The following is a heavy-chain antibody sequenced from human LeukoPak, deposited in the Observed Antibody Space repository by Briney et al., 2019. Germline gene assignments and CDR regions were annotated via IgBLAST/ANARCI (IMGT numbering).Heavy chain of an antibody. J-gene: IGHJ3*02. CDR2: IYYSGST. CDR3: ARHPLYYCSSTGCYAHNDAFDI. CDR1: GFTFDDYG. D-gene: IGHD2-2*01. Sequence: RPGGSLRLSCAASGFTFDDYGMSWVREPPGKGVEWIGSIYYSGSTYYNPSLKSRVTISVDTSKNQFSLKLSSVPAADTAVYYCARHPLYYCSSTGCYAHNDAFDIWGQGTTVTVSS. V-gene: IGHV4-38-2*01.